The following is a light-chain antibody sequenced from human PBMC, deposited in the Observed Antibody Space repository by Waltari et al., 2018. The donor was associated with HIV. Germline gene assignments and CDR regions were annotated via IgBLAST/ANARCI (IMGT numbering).Light chain of an antibody. V-gene: IGKV2-28*01. CDR2: LGS. J-gene: IGKJ4*01. CDR1: QSLLHSTRYNF. Sequence: DIVMTQSPLSLPVTPGEPASISCRSSQSLLHSTRYNFLDWYLQRPGQSPQLLIYLGSTRASGVPDRFSGSGSGTDFTLKISRVEAEDVGVYYCLQSLQLPLTFGGGTKVEIK. CDR3: LQSLQLPLT.